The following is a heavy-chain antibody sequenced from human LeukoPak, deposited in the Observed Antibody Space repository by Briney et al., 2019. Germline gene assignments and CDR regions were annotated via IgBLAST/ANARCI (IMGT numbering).Heavy chain of an antibody. V-gene: IGHV3-21*01. D-gene: IGHD3-22*01. J-gene: IGHJ4*02. CDR3: ARDRDYYDSSGYYLFDY. CDR1: GLTFSSYS. CDR2: ISSSSSYI. Sequence: PGGSLRLSCAASGLTFSSYSMNWVRQAPGKGLEWVSSISSSSSYIYYADSVKGRFTISRDNAKNSLYLQMNSLRAEDTAVYYCARDRDYYDSSGYYLFDYWGQGTLVTVSS.